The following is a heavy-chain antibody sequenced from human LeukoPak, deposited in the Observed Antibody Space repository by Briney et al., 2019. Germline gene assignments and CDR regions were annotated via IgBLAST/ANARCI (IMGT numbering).Heavy chain of an antibody. CDR3: ARHPRGGPYDY. CDR1: GYSISSGYY. D-gene: IGHD3-16*01. CDR2: IYHSGST. J-gene: IGHJ4*02. Sequence: KSSETPSLTCAVSGYSISSGYYWGWIRQPPGKGLEWIGSIYHSGSTYYNPSLKSRVTISVDTSKNQFSLKLSSVTAADTAVYYCARHPRGGPYDYWGQGTLVTVSS. V-gene: IGHV4-38-2*01.